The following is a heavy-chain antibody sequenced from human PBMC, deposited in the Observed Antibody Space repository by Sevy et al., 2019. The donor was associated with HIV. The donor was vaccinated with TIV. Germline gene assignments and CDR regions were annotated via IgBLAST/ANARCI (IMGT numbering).Heavy chain of an antibody. Sequence: GGSLRLSCAASGFTFSSYWMSWVRQAPGKGLEWVANIKQDGSEKYYVDSVKGRFTISRDNAKNSLYLQMNSLRAEDTAMYYCASIVVEAKFQETYSSSWYYFDYWGQGTLVTVSS. J-gene: IGHJ4*02. D-gene: IGHD6-13*01. CDR3: ASIVVEAKFQETYSSSWYYFDY. V-gene: IGHV3-7*01. CDR2: IKQDGSEK. CDR1: GFTFSSYW.